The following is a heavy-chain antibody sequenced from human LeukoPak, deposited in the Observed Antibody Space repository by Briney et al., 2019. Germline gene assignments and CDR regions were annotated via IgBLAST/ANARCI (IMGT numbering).Heavy chain of an antibody. CDR2: ITNSGVTT. V-gene: IGHV3-23*01. J-gene: IGHJ6*02. CDR1: GFTFSSFA. Sequence: GGSLTLSCTASGFTFSSFAMHWVRQAPGKGLEWVSLITNSGVTTRYADSVKGRFTISRDNSRSTLYLQLNSLRADDTALYYCAKARLYCSSGTCSDHPATLTGMDVWGQGTTVTVSS. CDR3: AKARLYCSSGTCSDHPATLTGMDV. D-gene: IGHD2-15*01.